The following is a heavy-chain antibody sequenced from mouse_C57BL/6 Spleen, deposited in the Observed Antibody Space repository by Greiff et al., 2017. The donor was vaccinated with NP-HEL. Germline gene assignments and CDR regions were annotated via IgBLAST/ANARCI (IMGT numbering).Heavy chain of an antibody. CDR2: IDPSDSYT. J-gene: IGHJ4*01. Sequence: QVQLQQPGAELVKPGASVKLSCKASGYTFTSYWMPWVKQRPGQGLEWIGEIDPSDSYTNYNQKFKGKATLTVDTSSSTAYMQLSSLTSEDSAVYYCARRYYGSSYPMDYWGQGTSVTVSS. D-gene: IGHD1-1*01. CDR3: ARRYYGSSYPMDY. V-gene: IGHV1-50*01. CDR1: GYTFTSYW.